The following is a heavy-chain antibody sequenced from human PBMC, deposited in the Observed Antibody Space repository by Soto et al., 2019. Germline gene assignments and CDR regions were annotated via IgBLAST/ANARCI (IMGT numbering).Heavy chain of an antibody. CDR2: ISYDGSNK. V-gene: IGHV3-30*18. J-gene: IGHJ4*02. D-gene: IGHD2-21*02. CDR3: AKDHCGGDCYLDY. CDR1: GFTFSSYG. Sequence: GESLRLSCAASGFTFSSYGMHWVRQAPGKGLEWVAVISYDGSNKYYADSVKGRFTISRDNSKNTLYLQMNSLRAEDTAVYYCAKDHCGGDCYLDYWGQGT.